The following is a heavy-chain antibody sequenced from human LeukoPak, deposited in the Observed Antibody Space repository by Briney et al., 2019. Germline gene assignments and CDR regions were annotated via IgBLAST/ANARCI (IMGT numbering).Heavy chain of an antibody. D-gene: IGHD3-10*01. Sequence: SETLSLTCTVSGYSISSGYYWDWIRQPPGKGLEWIGRIYTSGSTNYNPSLKSRVTISVDTSKNQFSLKLSSVTAADTAVYYCARPAWGGGLFDPWGQGTLVTVSS. CDR3: ARPAWGGGLFDP. V-gene: IGHV4-38-2*02. CDR2: IYTSGST. CDR1: GYSISSGYY. J-gene: IGHJ5*02.